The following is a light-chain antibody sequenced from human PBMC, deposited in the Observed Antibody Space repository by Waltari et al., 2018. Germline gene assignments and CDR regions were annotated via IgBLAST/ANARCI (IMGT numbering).Light chain of an antibody. J-gene: IGKJ4*01. CDR3: KQRSTWPPS. CDR1: QSVSIY. V-gene: IGKV3-11*01. CDR2: DVY. Sequence: EIVLTQSPATLSLSPGERATLSCRASQSVSIYLAWYQQKPGQSPRLLIYDVYKRATGIPARISGSGSGTDFTLTISSLEPEDFAVYYCKQRSTWPPSFGGGTKVEIK.